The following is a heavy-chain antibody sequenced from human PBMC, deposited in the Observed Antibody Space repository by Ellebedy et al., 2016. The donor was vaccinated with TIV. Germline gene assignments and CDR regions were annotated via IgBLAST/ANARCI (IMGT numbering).Heavy chain of an antibody. CDR2: ISSSSETI. Sequence: GGSLRLSXEASGFTFSRYSMVWVRQAPGKGLEWISYISSSSETIYYADSVRGRFTISRDNAKNSLFLQMNSLRAEDTAVYYCARDWRDILTNYYTAVHFFDYWGQGTLVTVSS. J-gene: IGHJ4*02. D-gene: IGHD3-9*01. V-gene: IGHV3-48*04. CDR3: ARDWRDILTNYYTAVHFFDY. CDR1: GFTFSRYS.